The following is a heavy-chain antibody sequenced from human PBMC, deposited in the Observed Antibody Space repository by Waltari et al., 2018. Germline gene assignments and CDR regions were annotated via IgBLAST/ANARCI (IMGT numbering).Heavy chain of an antibody. CDR3: AGGGVATNFDY. CDR2: INPSGGST. Sequence: QVQLVQSGAEVKKPGASVKVSCKASGYTFTSYYMHWVRQAPGQGLEWMGIINPSGGSTSYAQKFQGRVTMTRDTSTSTVCMERSSLRSEDTAVYYCAGGGVATNFDYWGQGTLVTVSS. J-gene: IGHJ4*02. D-gene: IGHD5-12*01. V-gene: IGHV1-46*01. CDR1: GYTFTSYY.